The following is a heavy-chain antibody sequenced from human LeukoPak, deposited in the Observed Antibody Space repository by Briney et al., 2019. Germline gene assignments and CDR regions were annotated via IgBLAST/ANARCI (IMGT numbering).Heavy chain of an antibody. D-gene: IGHD1-26*01. V-gene: IGHV1-69*05. Sequence: SVKVSCKASGGTFSSYAISWVRQAPGQGLEWMGGIIPIFGTANYAQKFQGRVTITTDESKSTAYMELSSLRSEDPAVYYCARGGKESGSYVNWFDPWGQGTLVTVSS. CDR1: GGTFSSYA. CDR2: IIPIFGTA. CDR3: ARGGKESGSYVNWFDP. J-gene: IGHJ5*02.